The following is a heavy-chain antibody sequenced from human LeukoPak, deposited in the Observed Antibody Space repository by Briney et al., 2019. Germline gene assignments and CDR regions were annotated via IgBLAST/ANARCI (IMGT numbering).Heavy chain of an antibody. Sequence: ASVKVSCKASGYTFTSYYMHWVRQAPGQGREGMGIINPSGVSTNYAQKFQGRVTMTRDMSQSTVYMELSSLRSEDMAVYYCARTYCSGGSCHHDAFDIWGQGTTVTVSS. CDR1: GYTFTSYY. V-gene: IGHV1-46*01. CDR3: ARTYCSGGSCHHDAFDI. J-gene: IGHJ3*02. CDR2: INPSGVST. D-gene: IGHD2-15*01.